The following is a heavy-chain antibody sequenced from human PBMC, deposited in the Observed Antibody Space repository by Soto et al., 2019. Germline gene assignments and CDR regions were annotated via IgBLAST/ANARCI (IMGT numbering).Heavy chain of an antibody. Sequence: SETLSLTCTVSGGSISSYYWSWIRQPPGKGLEWIGYIYYSGSTNYNPSLKSRVTISVDTSKNQFSLKLSSVTAADTAVYYCARVGSSSWYAGENWFDPWGQGTLVTVS. J-gene: IGHJ5*02. CDR1: GGSISSYY. CDR2: IYYSGST. V-gene: IGHV4-59*01. D-gene: IGHD6-13*01. CDR3: ARVGSSSWYAGENWFDP.